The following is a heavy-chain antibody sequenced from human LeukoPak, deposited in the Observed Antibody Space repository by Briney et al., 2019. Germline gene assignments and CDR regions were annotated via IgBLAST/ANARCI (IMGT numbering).Heavy chain of an antibody. J-gene: IGHJ4*02. CDR1: GFTFSSYA. D-gene: IGHD6-19*01. CDR3: AKDLDGYSSGWCVPFDY. V-gene: IGHV3-23*01. Sequence: GESLRLSCAASGFTFSSYAMSWVRQAPGKGLEWVSAISGSGGSTYYADSVKGRFTISRDNSKNTLYLQMNSLRAEDTAVYYCAKDLDGYSSGWCVPFDYWGQGTLVTVSS. CDR2: ISGSGGST.